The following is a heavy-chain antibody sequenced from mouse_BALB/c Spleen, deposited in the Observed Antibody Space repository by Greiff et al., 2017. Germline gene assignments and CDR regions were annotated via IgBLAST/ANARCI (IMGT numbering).Heavy chain of an antibody. V-gene: IGHV2-9*02. D-gene: IGHD2-4*01. J-gene: IGHJ3*01. CDR3: AVISSMITLAY. Sequence: QVQLKESGPGLVAPSQSLSITCTVSGFSLTSYGVHWVRQPPGKGLEWLGVIWAGGSTNYNSALMSRLSISKDNSKSQVFLKMNSLQTDDTAMYYCAVISSMITLAYWGQGTLVTVSA. CDR2: IWAGGST. CDR1: GFSLTSYG.